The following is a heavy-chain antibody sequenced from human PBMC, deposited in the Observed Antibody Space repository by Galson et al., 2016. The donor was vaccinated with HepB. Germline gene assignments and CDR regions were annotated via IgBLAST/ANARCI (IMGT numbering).Heavy chain of an antibody. CDR2: ISYDGSNK. Sequence: SLRLSCAASGFTFNTYAVHWVRQAPGKGLEWVAVISYDGSNKFYGDSVKGRFTISRDNSKNTLYLQMNSLRAEDTAVYYCARDYEGGTYSGHYFRSWGQGTLVTVSS. V-gene: IGHV3-30-3*01. CDR1: GFTFNTYA. D-gene: IGHD1-26*01. CDR3: ARDYEGGTYSGHYFRS. J-gene: IGHJ4*02.